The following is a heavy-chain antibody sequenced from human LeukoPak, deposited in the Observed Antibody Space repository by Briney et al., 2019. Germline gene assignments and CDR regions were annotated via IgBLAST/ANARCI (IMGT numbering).Heavy chain of an antibody. J-gene: IGHJ4*02. Sequence: GGSLRLSCAASGLTFSSSWINWVRQAPGKGLEWVASMRGDGSEKYYVDSVKGRFTISRDNAKNSLYLQMNSLRAEDTAVYYCASMRGVVPAAELDYWGQGTLVTVSS. D-gene: IGHD2-2*01. CDR1: GLTFSSSW. CDR2: MRGDGSEK. CDR3: ASMRGVVPAAELDY. V-gene: IGHV3-7*01.